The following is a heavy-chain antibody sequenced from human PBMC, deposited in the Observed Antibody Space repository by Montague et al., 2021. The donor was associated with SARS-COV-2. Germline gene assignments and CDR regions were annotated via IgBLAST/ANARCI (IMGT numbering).Heavy chain of an antibody. V-gene: IGHV4-59*01. CDR1: GGSTSNYY. CDR3: ARAQNICFIANCVNYFDL. CDR2: IFYTGST. Sequence: SETLSLTCSVSGGSTSNYYWTWIRQSPGKGLQWIGYIFYTGSTKFNPSLKSRVSMSLDTSKNHFSLRLSAVTAVDTARYYCARAQNICFIANCVNYFDLWGLGALVTVSS. D-gene: IGHD2-15*01. J-gene: IGHJ4*02.